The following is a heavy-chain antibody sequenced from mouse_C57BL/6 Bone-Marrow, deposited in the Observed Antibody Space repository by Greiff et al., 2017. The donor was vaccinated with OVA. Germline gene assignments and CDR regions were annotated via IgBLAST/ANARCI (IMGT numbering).Heavy chain of an antibody. CDR2: INPSSGYT. D-gene: IGHD2-1*01. J-gene: IGHJ3*01. Sequence: QVQLQQSGAELARPGASVKMSCKASGYTFTSSTMHWVKQRPGQGLEWIGYINPSSGYTKYNQKFKDKATLTADKSSSTAYMQLSSLTSEDSAVYYCAREDGNWFAYWGQGTLVTVSA. CDR1: GYTFTSST. CDR3: AREDGNWFAY. V-gene: IGHV1-4*01.